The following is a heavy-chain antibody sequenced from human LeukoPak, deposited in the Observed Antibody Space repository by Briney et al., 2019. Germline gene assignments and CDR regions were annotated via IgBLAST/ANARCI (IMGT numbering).Heavy chain of an antibody. CDR3: ARDRASVAEVDY. Sequence: SETLSLTCTVSGGSISSSSYYWGWIRQPPGKGLEWIGSIYYSGSTYYNPSLKSGVTISVDTSKNQFSLKLSSVTAADTAVYYCARDRASVAEVDYWGQGTLVTVSS. V-gene: IGHV4-39*07. CDR1: GGSISSSSYY. D-gene: IGHD6-19*01. CDR2: IYYSGST. J-gene: IGHJ4*02.